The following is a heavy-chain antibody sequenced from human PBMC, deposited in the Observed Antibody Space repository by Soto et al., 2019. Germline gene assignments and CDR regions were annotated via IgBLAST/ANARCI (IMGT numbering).Heavy chain of an antibody. D-gene: IGHD2-21*02. CDR2: MHSDGSST. J-gene: IGHJ3*01. CDR3: ARGDRGAFDL. V-gene: IGHV3-74*01. Sequence: PGRSLRLSWAVSGLTFGYYWSHWVRQEQRQGLGWVSRMHSDGSSTTYADSVKGRFTISRDNAKNTLYLQMNSLRAEDTAVYYCARGDRGAFDLWGQGTMVTVSS. CDR1: GLTFGYYW.